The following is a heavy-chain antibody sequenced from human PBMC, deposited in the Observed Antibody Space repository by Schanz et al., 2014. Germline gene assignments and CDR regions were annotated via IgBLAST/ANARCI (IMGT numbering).Heavy chain of an antibody. J-gene: IGHJ4*02. CDR3: AKDRGDGYSNGIFQY. CDR2: ISGSGVTI. Sequence: VQLVESGGGVVQPGGSLRLSCVASGFTFSSYAMSWVRQAPGKGLEWVSGISGSGVTIYYADSVKGRFTISRDNAKNTFYLHMNSLRNEDTAVYFCAKDRGDGYSNGIFQYWGLGTLVTVSS. CDR1: GFTFSSYA. D-gene: IGHD5-18*01. V-gene: IGHV3-23*04.